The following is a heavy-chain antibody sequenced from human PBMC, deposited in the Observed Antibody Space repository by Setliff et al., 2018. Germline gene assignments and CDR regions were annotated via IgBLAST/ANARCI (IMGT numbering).Heavy chain of an antibody. J-gene: IGHJ4*02. D-gene: IGHD3-10*01. V-gene: IGHV1-2*02. Sequence: ASVKVSCKASGYTFTGYYMHWVRQAPGQGLEWMGWINPNSGGTNYAQKFQGRVTMTRDTSISTAYMELSRLRSDDTAVYYCARDYHLPRGNYYGSGSYQGPWGQGTLVTVSS. CDR3: ARDYHLPRGNYYGSGSYQGP. CDR1: GYTFTGYY. CDR2: INPNSGGT.